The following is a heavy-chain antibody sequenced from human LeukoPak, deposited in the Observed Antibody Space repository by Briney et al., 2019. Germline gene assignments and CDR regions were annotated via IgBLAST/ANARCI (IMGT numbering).Heavy chain of an antibody. Sequence: GASVKVSCKASGYTFTSYAMHWVRQAPGQRLEWMGWINAGNGNTKYSQKFQGRVTITRDTSASTAYMELRSLRSDDTAVYYCARIDYYDSSGRIDYWGQGTLVTVSS. CDR1: GYTFTSYA. CDR3: ARIDYYDSSGRIDY. V-gene: IGHV1-3*01. D-gene: IGHD3-22*01. J-gene: IGHJ4*02. CDR2: INAGNGNT.